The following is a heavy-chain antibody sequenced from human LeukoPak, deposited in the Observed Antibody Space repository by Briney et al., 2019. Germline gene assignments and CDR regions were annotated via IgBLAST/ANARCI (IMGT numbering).Heavy chain of an antibody. J-gene: IGHJ4*02. V-gene: IGHV3-66*01. CDR1: GFTVSSNY. Sequence: GGSLRLSCAASGFTVSSNYMSWVRQAPGKGLEWVSVIYSGGRTYYADSAKGRFTISRDNSKNTLYLQMNSLRAEDTAVYFCATYGSTWYPLWGQGTLVTVSS. D-gene: IGHD6-13*01. CDR2: IYSGGRT. CDR3: ATYGSTWYPL.